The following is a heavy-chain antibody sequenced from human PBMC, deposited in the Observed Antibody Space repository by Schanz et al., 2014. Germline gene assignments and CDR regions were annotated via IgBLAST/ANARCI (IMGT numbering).Heavy chain of an antibody. CDR1: RFTFSNYA. CDR3: ARNYGGHSEESDRYGMDV. Sequence: VQLVESGGGLVQPGGSLRLSCAASRFTFSNYAMSWIRQAPGKGLEWVAVIWYDGSNKDYADSVKGRFTISRDNAKNTLYLQMNSLRAEDTAVYYCARNYGGHSEESDRYGMDVWGQGTTVTVSS. CDR2: IWYDGSNK. J-gene: IGHJ6*02. V-gene: IGHV3-33*08. D-gene: IGHD4-17*01.